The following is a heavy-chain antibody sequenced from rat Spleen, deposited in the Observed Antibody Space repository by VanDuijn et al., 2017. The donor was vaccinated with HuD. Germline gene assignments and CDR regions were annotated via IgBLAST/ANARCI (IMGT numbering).Heavy chain of an antibody. V-gene: IGHV5-7*01. CDR3: ARQGTRWYYFDH. J-gene: IGHJ2*01. CDR2: ISYDNYST. CDR1: GFIFSDYF. Sequence: EVQLVESGGGLVQPGRSLKLSCAASGFIFSDYFMAWIRQTPTKGLEWVATISYDNYSTYYRDSVKGRFTISRDNAKSTQYLQMDSLRSEDTATYYCARQGTRWYYFDHWGQGVMVTVSS. D-gene: IGHD1-1*01.